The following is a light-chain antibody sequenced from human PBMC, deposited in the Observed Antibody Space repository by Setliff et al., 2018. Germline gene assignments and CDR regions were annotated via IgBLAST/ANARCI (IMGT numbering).Light chain of an antibody. CDR2: DVN. J-gene: IGLJ1*01. Sequence: QSALTQPASVSASPGQSITISCTGTSSDVGGYDYVSWYQQHPGTAPKLVIYDVNKRPSGISHRFSGSKSGNTASLTISDLQAEDEADYYCSSYTRTSTYVFGTGTKV. CDR3: SSYTRTSTYV. V-gene: IGLV2-14*03. CDR1: SSDVGGYDY.